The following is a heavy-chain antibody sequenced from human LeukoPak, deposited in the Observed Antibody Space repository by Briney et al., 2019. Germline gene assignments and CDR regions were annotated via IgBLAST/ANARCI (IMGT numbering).Heavy chain of an antibody. D-gene: IGHD3-22*01. CDR1: GFPFSSYW. J-gene: IGHJ4*02. Sequence: GGSLRLSCSASGFPFSSYWMHWVRQAPGKGLVWVSRIKSDGSSTSYADSVKGRFTISRDNAKNTVYLQMNSLRVEDTAVYYCARGGYLTYLIDYWGQGTLVTVSS. CDR3: ARGGYLTYLIDY. V-gene: IGHV3-74*01. CDR2: IKSDGSST.